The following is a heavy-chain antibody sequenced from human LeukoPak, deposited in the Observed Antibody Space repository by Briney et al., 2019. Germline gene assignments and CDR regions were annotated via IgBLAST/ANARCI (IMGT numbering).Heavy chain of an antibody. J-gene: IGHJ5*02. CDR1: GGSFSGYY. CDR2: INHSGST. V-gene: IGHV4-34*01. CDR3: ARVGFGRWFDP. Sequence: PSETLSLTCAVYGGSFSGYYWSWIRQPPGKGLEWIGEINHSGSTNYNPSLKSRVTISVDTSKNQFSLKLSSVTAADTAVYYCARVGFGRWFDPWGQGTLVTVSS. D-gene: IGHD3-10*01.